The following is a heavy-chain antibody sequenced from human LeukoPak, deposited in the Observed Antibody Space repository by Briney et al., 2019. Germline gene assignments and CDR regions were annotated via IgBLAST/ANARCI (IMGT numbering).Heavy chain of an antibody. J-gene: IGHJ4*02. Sequence: GGSLRLSCAASGFTFSGAAMSWVRQAPGKGLEWVSLISGSGGGTDYADSVKGRFTIFRDNSKNTQDLQMNSLRAEDTAVYYCAKTGTEDGYNIYFDHCGQGTLVTVSS. CDR2: ISGSGGGT. CDR3: AKTGTEDGYNIYFDH. CDR1: GFTFSGAA. V-gene: IGHV3-23*01. D-gene: IGHD5-24*01.